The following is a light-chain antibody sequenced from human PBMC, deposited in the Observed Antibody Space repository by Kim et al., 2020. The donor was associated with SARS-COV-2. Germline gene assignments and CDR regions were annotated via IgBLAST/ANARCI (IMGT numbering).Light chain of an antibody. CDR3: SLIYSGSWV. CDR2: DTG. J-gene: IGLJ3*02. CDR1: IGTVTRAHN. V-gene: IGLV7-46*01. Sequence: GGAVTLRCDASIGTVTRAHNPYGFQQKADQAPRTLIYDTGSEHSCAPSRFSGSLLGAKAALTLSDAQPEDEADYYGSLIYSGSWVFGGGTQLTVL.